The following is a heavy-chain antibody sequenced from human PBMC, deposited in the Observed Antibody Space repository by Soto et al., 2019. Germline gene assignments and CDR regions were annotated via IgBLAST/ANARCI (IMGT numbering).Heavy chain of an antibody. Sequence: SETLSLTCTVSGGSISSYYWSWIRQPPGKGLELIGYIYYSGSTNYNPSLKSRVTISVDTSKNQFSLKLSSVTAADTAVYYCAREADILTGYIDYWGNGPLGTVSS. D-gene: IGHD3-9*01. CDR3: AREADILTGYIDY. CDR1: GGSISSYY. V-gene: IGHV4-59*12. J-gene: IGHJ4*01. CDR2: IYYSGST.